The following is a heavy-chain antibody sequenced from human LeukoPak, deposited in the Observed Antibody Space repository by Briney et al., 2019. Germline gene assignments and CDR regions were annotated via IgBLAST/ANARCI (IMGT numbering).Heavy chain of an antibody. V-gene: IGHV4-34*01. Sequence: SETLSLTCAVYGGSFSGYYWSWIRQPPGKGLEWIGEINHSGSTNYNPSLKSRVTISVDTSKNQFSLKLSSVTAADTAVYYCARTMAHYYYGMDVWGQGTTVTVSS. CDR1: GGSFSGYY. CDR3: ARTMAHYYYGMDV. CDR2: INHSGST. J-gene: IGHJ6*02. D-gene: IGHD3-10*01.